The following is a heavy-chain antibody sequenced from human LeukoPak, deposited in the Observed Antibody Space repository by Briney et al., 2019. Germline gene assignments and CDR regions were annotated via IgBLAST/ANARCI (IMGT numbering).Heavy chain of an antibody. CDR1: GGSISSGGYS. J-gene: IGHJ5*02. V-gene: IGHV4-30-2*01. Sequence: KTSETLSLTCAVSGGSISSGGYSWSWLRQPPGKGLEWIGYIYHSGSTYYNPSLKSRVTISVDRSKNQFSLKLSSVTAADTAVYYCAREGANWFDPWGQGTLVTVSS. CDR2: IYHSGST. CDR3: AREGANWFDP. D-gene: IGHD4/OR15-4a*01.